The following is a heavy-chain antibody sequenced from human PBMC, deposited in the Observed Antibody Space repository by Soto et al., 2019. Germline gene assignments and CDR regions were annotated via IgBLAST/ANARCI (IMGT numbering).Heavy chain of an antibody. CDR1: GGSISSSSW. J-gene: IGHJ4*02. Sequence: LETLSLTCAVSGGSISSSSWWSWVRQPPGKGLEWIGEIYHSGSTNYNPSLKSRVTISVDKSKNQFSLKLSSVTAADTAVYYCARVAAAGTYFDYWGQGTLVTVSS. CDR2: IYHSGST. V-gene: IGHV4-4*02. CDR3: ARVAAAGTYFDY. D-gene: IGHD6-13*01.